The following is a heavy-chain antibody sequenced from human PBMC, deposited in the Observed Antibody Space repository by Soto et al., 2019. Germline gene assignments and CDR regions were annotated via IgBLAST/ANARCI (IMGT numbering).Heavy chain of an antibody. D-gene: IGHD2-15*01. CDR2: IYYSGST. Sequence: QVQLQESGPGLVKPSQTLSLTCTVSGGSISSGGYYWSWIRQHPGKGLEWIGYIYYSGSTYYNPSLKCRVTISVDTSKNQSSRMPSSVTAADTAVYYCARYCSGGSSYSEHAFDIWGQGTMVTVSS. CDR3: ARYCSGGSSYSEHAFDI. CDR1: GGSISSGGYY. J-gene: IGHJ3*02. V-gene: IGHV4-31*03.